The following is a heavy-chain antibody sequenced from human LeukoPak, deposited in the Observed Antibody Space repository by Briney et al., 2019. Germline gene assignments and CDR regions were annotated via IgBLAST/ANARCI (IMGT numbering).Heavy chain of an antibody. CDR2: FDPEDGET. CDR1: GYTLTELS. Sequence: ASVKVSCKVSGYTLTELSMHWVRQAPGKGLEWMGGFDPEDGETIYAQKFQGRVTMTEDTSTDTAYMELSSLRSEDTAVYYWATARAAAGPLRDWGQGTLVAVSS. V-gene: IGHV1-24*01. CDR3: ATARAAAGPLRD. J-gene: IGHJ4*02. D-gene: IGHD6-13*01.